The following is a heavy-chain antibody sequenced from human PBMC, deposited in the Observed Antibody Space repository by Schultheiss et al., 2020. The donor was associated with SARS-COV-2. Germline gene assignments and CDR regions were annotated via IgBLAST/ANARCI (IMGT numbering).Heavy chain of an antibody. CDR2: IYHSGST. V-gene: IGHV4-4*02. D-gene: IGHD3-22*01. J-gene: IGHJ4*02. Sequence: GSLRLSCAVSGGSISSSNWWSWVRQPPGKGLEWIGEIYHSGSTNYNPSLKSRVTISVDKSKNQFSLRLNSVTAADTAVYYCANDLYGVDSSGAWGQGTLVTVSS. CDR1: GGSISSSNW. CDR3: ANDLYGVDSSGA.